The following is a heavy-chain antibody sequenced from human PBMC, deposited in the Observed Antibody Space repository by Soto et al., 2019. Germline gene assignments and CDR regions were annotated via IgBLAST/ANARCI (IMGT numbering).Heavy chain of an antibody. V-gene: IGHV4-31*03. CDR1: GGSFSSDSFI. Sequence: SETLSLTCSGSGGSFSSDSFIWSWVRQFPGKGLEWIGYINYSGTTYYNPSLRSRITMSVDTSKNQFSLNLSSVTAADTAVYYCARDHKWDGMDVWGQGTTVT. CDR2: INYSGTT. D-gene: IGHD1-26*01. CDR3: ARDHKWDGMDV. J-gene: IGHJ6*02.